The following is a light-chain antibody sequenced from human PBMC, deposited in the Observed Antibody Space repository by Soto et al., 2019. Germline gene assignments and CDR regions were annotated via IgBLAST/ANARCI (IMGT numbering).Light chain of an antibody. Sequence: DIQMTQSPSSLSASVRDRVTITCRASQSIDNYLNWYQQKPGKAPKLLIYGASSLQSGVPSRFSGSGSGTDFTLTISSLQPEDFATYYCQQSYSTPEFTFGPGTKVDL. CDR2: GAS. J-gene: IGKJ3*01. V-gene: IGKV1-39*01. CDR1: QSIDNY. CDR3: QQSYSTPEFT.